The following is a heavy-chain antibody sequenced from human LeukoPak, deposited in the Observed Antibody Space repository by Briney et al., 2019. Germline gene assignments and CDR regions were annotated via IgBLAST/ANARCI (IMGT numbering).Heavy chain of an antibody. J-gene: IGHJ4*02. D-gene: IGHD4-17*01. V-gene: IGHV3-48*03. CDR3: ARETVRNYFDY. CDR2: ISSSGTTI. CDR1: GFTFSSYE. Sequence: PGGSLRLSCAASGFTFSSYEMNWVRQAPGKGLEWVSYISSSGTTIYYADSVKGRFTISRDNAKNSLYLHMNSLRAEDTAVYYCARETVRNYFDYWGQGTLVTVSP.